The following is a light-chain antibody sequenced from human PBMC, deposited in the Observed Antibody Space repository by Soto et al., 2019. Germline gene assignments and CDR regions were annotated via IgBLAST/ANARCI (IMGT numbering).Light chain of an antibody. CDR3: QQYGGSPHT. Sequence: EIVLTQSPGTLSLSPGERATLSCRASQSVSSSYLAWYQQRPGRAPRLLIYGASSRATGIPDRFSGSGSGTDFILTISRLEPEDSAVYHCQQYGGSPHTFGQGTKLEI. J-gene: IGKJ2*01. CDR2: GAS. CDR1: QSVSSSY. V-gene: IGKV3-20*01.